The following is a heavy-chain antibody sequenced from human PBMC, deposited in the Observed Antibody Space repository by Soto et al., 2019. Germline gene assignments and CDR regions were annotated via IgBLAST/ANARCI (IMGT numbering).Heavy chain of an antibody. D-gene: IGHD3-16*01. J-gene: IGHJ2*01. CDR3: AKVAGGLGYFDL. CDR1: GFTFSDYA. CDR2: ISATGGNI. V-gene: IGHV3-23*01. Sequence: QPGGSLRLSCVASGFTFSDYAMTWVRQAPGKGLEWVATISATGGNIEYTDSLKGRFTISRDNSKNTLYLQLNGLTSDDTAVHYCAKVAGGLGYFDLWGRGTLVTAPQ.